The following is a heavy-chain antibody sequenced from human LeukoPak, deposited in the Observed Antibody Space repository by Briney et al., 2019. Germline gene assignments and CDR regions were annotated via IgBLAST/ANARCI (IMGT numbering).Heavy chain of an antibody. Sequence: ASVKVSCKASGYTFTGYYMHWVRQAPGQGLEWMGWINPNSGGTNYAQKFQGRVTMTRDTSISTAYMELSRLRSDDTAVYYCAGRGDSGSYAGFDYRGQGPLVTVSS. D-gene: IGHD1-26*01. CDR1: GYTFTGYY. V-gene: IGHV1-2*02. J-gene: IGHJ4*02. CDR2: INPNSGGT. CDR3: AGRGDSGSYAGFDY.